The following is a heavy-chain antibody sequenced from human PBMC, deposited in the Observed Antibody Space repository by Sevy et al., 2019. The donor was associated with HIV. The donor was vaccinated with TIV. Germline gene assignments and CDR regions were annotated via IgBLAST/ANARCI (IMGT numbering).Heavy chain of an antibody. CDR1: GYTFTSYG. CDR3: ARSYDYVWGSYRYEKVDAFDI. D-gene: IGHD3-16*02. CDR2: ISAYNGNT. Sequence: ASVKVSCKASGYTFTSYGISWVRQAPGQGLEWMAWISAYNGNTNYAQKLQGRVTMTTDTSTSTAYMELRSLRSDDTAVYYCARSYDYVWGSYRYEKVDAFDIWGQGTMVTVSS. J-gene: IGHJ3*02. V-gene: IGHV1-18*04.